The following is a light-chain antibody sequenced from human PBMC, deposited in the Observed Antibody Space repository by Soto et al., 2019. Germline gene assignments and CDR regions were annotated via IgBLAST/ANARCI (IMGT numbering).Light chain of an antibody. CDR3: SSYAGSDVFV. CDR2: EVN. J-gene: IGLJ1*01. V-gene: IGLV2-8*01. Sequence: QLVLTQPPSASGSPGQSVTISCTGTSRDVGNYNYVAWYQQHPGKAPKLMIYEVNKRPSGVPDRFSGSKAGNTASLTVFGLQPEDEADYYCSSYAGSDVFVFGSGTKLTVL. CDR1: SRDVGNYNY.